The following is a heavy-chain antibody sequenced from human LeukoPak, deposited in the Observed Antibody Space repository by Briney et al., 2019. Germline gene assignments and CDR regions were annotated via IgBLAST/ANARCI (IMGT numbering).Heavy chain of an antibody. D-gene: IGHD5-18*01. V-gene: IGHV1-8*01. CDR2: VNPNSGNT. CDR1: GYTFTNHE. Sequence: GASVKVSCKASGYTFTNHEIHWVRQATGQGPEWLGWVNPNSGNTGYAQQSQGRVTMTREISISTVYMELSSLRFEDTAVYYCARNHLGYSYWGQGTLVTVSS. J-gene: IGHJ4*02. CDR3: ARNHLGYSY.